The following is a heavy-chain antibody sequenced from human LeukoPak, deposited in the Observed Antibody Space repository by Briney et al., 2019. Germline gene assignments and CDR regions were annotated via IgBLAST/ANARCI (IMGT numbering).Heavy chain of an antibody. CDR3: ARVGEYYFDY. J-gene: IGHJ4*02. CDR1: GFTFTGYY. CDR2: INPHSGGT. Sequence: GASVKVSCKASGFTFTGYYIHWVRQAPGQGLEWMGYINPHSGGTNYAQKFQGRVTMTRDTSISTAYMELSRLRSDDTAVYYCARVGEYYFDYWGQGTLVTVSA. V-gene: IGHV1-2*02.